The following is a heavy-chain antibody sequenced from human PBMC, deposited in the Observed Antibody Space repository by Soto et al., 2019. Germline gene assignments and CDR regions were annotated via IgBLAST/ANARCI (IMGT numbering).Heavy chain of an antibody. CDR3: ATSKYSRWSFDY. CDR2: IYWDDDK. V-gene: IGHV2-5*02. CDR1: GFSLSTSDVG. Sequence: SCPTLVNPTQTLTLTCTFSGFSLSTSDVGVGWIRQPPGKALEWLAIIYWDDDKRYSPSLKSRLTTTKDTSKNQVVLTVTNMAPVDTATYYCATSKYSRWSFDYWCQGNLVTVSS. J-gene: IGHJ4*02. D-gene: IGHD6-13*01.